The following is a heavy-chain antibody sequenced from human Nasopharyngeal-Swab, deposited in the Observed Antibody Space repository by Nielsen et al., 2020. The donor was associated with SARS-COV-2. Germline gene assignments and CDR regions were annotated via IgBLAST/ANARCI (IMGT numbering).Heavy chain of an antibody. CDR3: ARNLMVRGVTSLAFDY. CDR2: IYYSGRT. V-gene: IGHV4-59*01. D-gene: IGHD3-10*01. Sequence: RQAPGKGLEWIGFIYYSGRTNYNPSLKSRVTISADTSKNQFSLKLSSVTAADTAVYYCARNLMVRGVTSLAFDYWGQGTVVTVSS. J-gene: IGHJ4*02.